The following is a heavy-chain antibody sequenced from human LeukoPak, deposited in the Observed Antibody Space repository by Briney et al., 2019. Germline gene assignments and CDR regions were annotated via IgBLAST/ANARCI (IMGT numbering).Heavy chain of an antibody. D-gene: IGHD3-22*01. Sequence: GGSLRLSCAASGFTFSSYAMSWVRQAPGKGVEWVANIKQDGSEKYYVDSVKARFTISRDNAKNSLYLQMNSLRAEDTAVYYCARDRNYDSSGYYYYFDYWGQGTLVTVSS. CDR1: GFTFSSYA. CDR2: IKQDGSEK. V-gene: IGHV3-7*01. CDR3: ARDRNYDSSGYYYYFDY. J-gene: IGHJ4*02.